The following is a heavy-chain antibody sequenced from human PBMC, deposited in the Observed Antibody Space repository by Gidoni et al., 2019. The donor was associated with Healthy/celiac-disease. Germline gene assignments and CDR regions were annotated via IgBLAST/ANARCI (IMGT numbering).Heavy chain of an antibody. D-gene: IGHD3-22*01. J-gene: IGHJ4*02. CDR2: IWYDGSNK. CDR3: AREPNFDYYDSSGYPIDY. CDR1: GFTFRRAG. Sequence: QEQLVESGRGVVQPGRSLRLSCAASGFTFRRAGMHWVRQAPGKGMEWVAVIWYDGSNKYYADSVKGRFTISRDNSKNTLYLQMNSLRAEDTAVYYCAREPNFDYYDSSGYPIDYWGQGTLVTVSS. V-gene: IGHV3-33*01.